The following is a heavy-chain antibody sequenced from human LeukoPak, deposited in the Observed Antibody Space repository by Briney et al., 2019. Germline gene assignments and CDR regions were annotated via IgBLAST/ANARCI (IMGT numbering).Heavy chain of an antibody. V-gene: IGHV4-59*06. CDR3: ARDWEYYDSSGSHGPNDAFDI. CDR2: IYYSGST. Sequence: SETLSLTCTVSGGSISNYYWSWIRQHPGKGLEWIGYIYYSGSTYYNPSLKSRVTISVDTSKNQFSLKLSSVTAADTAVYYCARDWEYYDSSGSHGPNDAFDIWGQGTMVTVSS. J-gene: IGHJ3*02. CDR1: GGSISNYY. D-gene: IGHD3-22*01.